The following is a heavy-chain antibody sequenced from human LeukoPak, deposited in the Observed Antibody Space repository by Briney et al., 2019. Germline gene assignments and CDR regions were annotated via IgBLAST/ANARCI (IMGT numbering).Heavy chain of an antibody. CDR2: ISSSSTV. CDR1: GFTFSSYD. V-gene: IGHV3-48*01. J-gene: IGHJ3*02. Sequence: GGSLRLSCAASGFTFSSYDMNWVRPAPGKGLEWVSYISSSSTVYYVDSVKGRFTISRDNAKNSLYLQMNSLRTEDTAVYYCARALDTWGQGTMVTVSS. CDR3: ARALDT.